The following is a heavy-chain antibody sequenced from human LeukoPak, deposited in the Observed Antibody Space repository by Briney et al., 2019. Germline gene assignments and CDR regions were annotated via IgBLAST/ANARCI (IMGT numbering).Heavy chain of an antibody. V-gene: IGHV4-34*01. Sequence: PSETLSLTCAVYGGSFSGYCWSWIRQPPGKGLEWIGEINHSGSTNYNPSLKSRVTISVDTSKNQFSLKLSSVTAADTAVYYCARHGSSWTYFDYWGQGTLVTVSS. D-gene: IGHD6-13*01. J-gene: IGHJ4*02. CDR2: INHSGST. CDR3: ARHGSSWTYFDY. CDR1: GGSFSGYC.